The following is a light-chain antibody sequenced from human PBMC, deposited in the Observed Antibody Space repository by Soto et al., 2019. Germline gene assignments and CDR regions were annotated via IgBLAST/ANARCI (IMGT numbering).Light chain of an antibody. Sequence: DIQLTQSPSFLSASVGDRVTITCRASQAISSSLAWYQHNPGKAPKLLIYAASTLQHGVPSSFSGSGSGTEFNLKMSSLQPEDFATYYCQHLNDYRYTFGQGTKVEIK. CDR2: AAS. CDR3: QHLNDYRYT. V-gene: IGKV1-9*01. CDR1: QAISSS. J-gene: IGKJ2*01.